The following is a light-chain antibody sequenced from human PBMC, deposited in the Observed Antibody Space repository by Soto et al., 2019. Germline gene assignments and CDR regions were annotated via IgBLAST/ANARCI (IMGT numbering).Light chain of an antibody. Sequence: QSVLTQPPSASGSPGQSVTISCTGTSNVVGGYNYVSWYQQHPGKAPKLMIYEVNKRPSGVPDRSSGSKSGNTASLTVSGLQAEDEADYYCSSFAVSNSFVFGTGTKVTVL. CDR1: SNVVGGYNY. CDR3: SSFAVSNSFV. CDR2: EVN. V-gene: IGLV2-8*01. J-gene: IGLJ1*01.